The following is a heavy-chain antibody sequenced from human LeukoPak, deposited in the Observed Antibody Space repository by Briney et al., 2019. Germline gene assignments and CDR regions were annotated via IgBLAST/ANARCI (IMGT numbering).Heavy chain of an antibody. D-gene: IGHD5-18*01. Sequence: PSETLSLTCTVSNDSISPLYWSWLRQPPGKGLDWIGNIYYNGSTNYNPSLKSRVTISEDMSKKQFSLKLSSVTAADTAVYYCARNRGYSYGAYYYYYGMDVWGQGTTVTVSS. CDR3: ARNRGYSYGAYYYYYGMDV. CDR1: NDSISPLY. CDR2: IYYNGST. J-gene: IGHJ6*02. V-gene: IGHV4-59*08.